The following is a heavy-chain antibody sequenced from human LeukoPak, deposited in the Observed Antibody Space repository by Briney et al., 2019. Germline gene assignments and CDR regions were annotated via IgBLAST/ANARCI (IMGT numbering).Heavy chain of an antibody. D-gene: IGHD2-2*01. Sequence: SVKVSCKASGGTFSSYAISWVRQAPGQGLEWMGGIIPIFGTANYAQKFQGRVTITTDESTSTAYMELSSLRSEDTAVYYCARESVKGYCSSTSCSPFYYWGQGTLVTVSS. CDR1: GGTFSSYA. CDR3: ARESVKGYCSSTSCSPFYY. CDR2: IIPIFGTA. V-gene: IGHV1-69*05. J-gene: IGHJ4*02.